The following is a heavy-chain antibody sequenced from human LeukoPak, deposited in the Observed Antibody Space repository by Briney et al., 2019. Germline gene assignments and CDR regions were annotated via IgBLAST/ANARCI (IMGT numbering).Heavy chain of an antibody. J-gene: IGHJ4*02. Sequence: PSETLSLTCAVYGGSFSGYYWSWIRQPPGKGLEWIGEINQSGSTNYNPSLKSRVTISVDTSKNQFSLKLGSVTAADTAVYYCARGPYKSGYSYGPALRFFDYWGQGTLVTVSS. CDR3: ARGPYKSGYSYGPALRFFDY. CDR1: GGSFSGYY. D-gene: IGHD5-18*01. CDR2: INQSGST. V-gene: IGHV4-34*01.